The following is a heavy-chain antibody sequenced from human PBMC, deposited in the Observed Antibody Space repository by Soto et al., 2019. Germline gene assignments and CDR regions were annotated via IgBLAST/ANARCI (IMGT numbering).Heavy chain of an antibody. J-gene: IGHJ4*02. Sequence: GSLRLSRAASGFTFSSYWLHWVRQAPGKGLVWVSRINNDGSTTTYADSVKGRFTISRDAAKNTLYLEMNSLSAEDTAVYYCVRGYSGNYCFYYRGQGNPGNVSS. V-gene: IGHV3-74*01. D-gene: IGHD1-26*01. CDR2: INNDGSTT. CDR3: VRGYSGNYCFYY. CDR1: GFTFSSYW.